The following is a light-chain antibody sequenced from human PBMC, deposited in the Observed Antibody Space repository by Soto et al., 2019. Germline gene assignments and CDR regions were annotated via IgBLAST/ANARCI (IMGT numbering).Light chain of an antibody. Sequence: QSALTQPASVSGSPGQSITISCAGTSSDVGDYNFVSWYQHHPGKAPKLMIYDVSNRPSGVSFRFSGSKSGNTASLTISGLQAEDEADYYCTSYTSSSTLTFGGGTQLTVL. J-gene: IGLJ2*01. CDR2: DVS. CDR3: TSYTSSSTLT. CDR1: SSDVGDYNF. V-gene: IGLV2-14*03.